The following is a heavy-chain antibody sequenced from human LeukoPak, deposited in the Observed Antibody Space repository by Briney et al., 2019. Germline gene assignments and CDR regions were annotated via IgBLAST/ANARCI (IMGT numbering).Heavy chain of an antibody. CDR3: ARGNRQLAYYGSGSRLPYDY. CDR1: GGSFSGFY. D-gene: IGHD3-10*01. J-gene: IGHJ4*02. V-gene: IGHV4-34*01. CDR2: YNHFGST. Sequence: PSETLSLTCAVSGGSFSGFYWSWIRQSPGKGLEWIGEYNHFGSTSYNPSLNDRVTISVDKSKNQFSLTLSSVTAADTAVYYCARGNRQLAYYGSGSRLPYDYWGQGSLVTVSS.